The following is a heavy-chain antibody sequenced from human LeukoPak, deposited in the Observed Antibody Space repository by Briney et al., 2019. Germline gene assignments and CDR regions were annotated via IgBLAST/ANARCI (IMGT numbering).Heavy chain of an antibody. J-gene: IGHJ4*02. V-gene: IGHV3-11*04. CDR2: ISSGGSTI. CDR3: ARVRGQWDLSYLDY. CDR1: GFTFSDYY. D-gene: IGHD1-26*01. Sequence: GGSLRLSCAASGFTFSDYYMSWIRQAPGKGLEWVSYISSGGSTIYYADSVKGRFTISRDNAKNSLYLQMNSLSAEDTAVHYCARVRGQWDLSYLDYWGQGTLVTVSS.